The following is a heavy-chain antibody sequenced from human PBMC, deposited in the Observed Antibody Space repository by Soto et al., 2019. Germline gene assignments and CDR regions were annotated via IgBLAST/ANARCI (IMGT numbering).Heavy chain of an antibody. Sequence: SWALSLTCSVYVGFLSESEWTWIRQPPGKGLEWIGEINHVGGTNYNPSLKSRVTMSVDTSQNQFSLRLISVTAADTAMYFCVRIRYQLPSSVLWLDPWGQGTPVTVSS. D-gene: IGHD3-16*01. CDR3: VRIRYQLPSSVLWLDP. CDR2: INHVGGT. V-gene: IGHV4-34*01. J-gene: IGHJ5*02. CDR1: VGFLSESE.